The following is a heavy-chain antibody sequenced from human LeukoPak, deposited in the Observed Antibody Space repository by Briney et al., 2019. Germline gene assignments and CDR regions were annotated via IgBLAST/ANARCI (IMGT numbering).Heavy chain of an antibody. CDR3: AAIHYGDFPFDY. Sequence: ASVKVSCTASGYTFTSYYMHWVRQAPGQGLEWMGIINPSGGSTSYAQKFQGRVTMTRDTSTSTVYMELSSLRSEDTAVYYCAAIHYGDFPFDYWGQGTLVTVSS. V-gene: IGHV1-46*01. CDR1: GYTFTSYY. D-gene: IGHD4-17*01. CDR2: INPSGGST. J-gene: IGHJ4*02.